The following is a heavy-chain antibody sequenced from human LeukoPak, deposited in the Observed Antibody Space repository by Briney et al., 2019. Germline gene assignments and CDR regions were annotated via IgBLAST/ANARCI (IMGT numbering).Heavy chain of an antibody. V-gene: IGHV3-23*01. J-gene: IGHJ4*02. CDR3: AKDYCSGGACYFFDY. CDR2: ISSGGGST. CDR1: GFPFSSYA. Sequence: GGSLRLSCAASGFPFSSYAMSWVRQAPGKGLEWVSTISSGGGSTYYADSVKGRFTISRDDSKNTLHLQLNSLRVEDTASYYCAKDYCSGGACYFFDYWGQGTLVTVSS. D-gene: IGHD2-15*01.